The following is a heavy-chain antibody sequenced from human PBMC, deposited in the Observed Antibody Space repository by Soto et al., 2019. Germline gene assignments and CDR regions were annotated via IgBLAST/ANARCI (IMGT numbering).Heavy chain of an antibody. V-gene: IGHV1-46*01. CDR3: ARDLVDYYDSSGSVAFDI. D-gene: IGHD3-22*01. J-gene: IGHJ3*02. CDR2: INPSGGST. CDR1: GYTFTSYY. Sequence: ASVKVSCKASGYTFTSYYMHWVRQAPGQGLEWMGIINPSGGSTSYAQKFQGRVTMTRDTSTSTVYMELSSLRSEDTAVYYCARDLVDYYDSSGSVAFDIWGQGTMVT.